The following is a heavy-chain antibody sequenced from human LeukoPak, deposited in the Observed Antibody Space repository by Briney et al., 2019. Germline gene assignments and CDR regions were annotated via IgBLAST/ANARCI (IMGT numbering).Heavy chain of an antibody. CDR2: IRSSSSFI. J-gene: IGHJ3*02. Sequence: GGSLRLSCAASGFTFSTYSMNWVRQAPGKGLEWVSSIRSSSSFIYYADSVKGRFTISRDNAKNSVSLQINSLSAEATAVYYCARDSPLSFDIWGQGTVVTVSS. CDR1: GFTFSTYS. CDR3: ARDSPLSFDI. V-gene: IGHV3-21*01.